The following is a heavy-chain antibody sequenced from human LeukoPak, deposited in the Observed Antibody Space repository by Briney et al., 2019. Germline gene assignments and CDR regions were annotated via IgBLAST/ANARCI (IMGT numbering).Heavy chain of an antibody. CDR1: GGSITSRNYY. J-gene: IGHJ4*02. V-gene: IGHV4-39*01. Sequence: SETLSLTCSVSGGSITSRNYYWGWIRQPPGKGLEWIGSIYYSGSTYYNASLKSRVTISVGTSKNQFSLRLNSMTAADTAVYYCASQRGYSYGRFDYWGQGTLVTVSS. CDR2: IYYSGST. CDR3: ASQRGYSYGRFDY. D-gene: IGHD5-18*01.